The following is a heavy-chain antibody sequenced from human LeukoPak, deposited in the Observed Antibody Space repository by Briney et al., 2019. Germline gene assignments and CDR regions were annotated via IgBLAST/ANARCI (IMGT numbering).Heavy chain of an antibody. J-gene: IGHJ4*02. CDR2: ISYDGSNK. Sequence: GRSLRLSCAASGFTFSSYAIHWVRQAPGKGLAGVAVISYDGSNKYYADSVQGRFTIFRDNSKNTLYLQMNSLRAEDTAMYYCARALCDNNRCSSYFDSWGQGTLVTVSS. D-gene: IGHD3-10*02. V-gene: IGHV3-30-3*01. CDR3: ARALCDNNRCSSYFDS. CDR1: GFTFSSYA.